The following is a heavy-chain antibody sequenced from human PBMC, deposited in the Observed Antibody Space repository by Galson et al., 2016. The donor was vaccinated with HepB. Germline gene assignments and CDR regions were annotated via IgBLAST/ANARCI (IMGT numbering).Heavy chain of an antibody. CDR2: ITHTGTT. J-gene: IGHJ6*02. Sequence: SETLSLTCAGYGRSFSDYYWNWIRQPPGKGLEWIGEITHTGTTKYNPSLESRVTISIDTPKNQFSLRLSSVTAADTAVYYCARGLRPGVTLVWGVRVEYFYGMDVWGQGTTVTVSS. V-gene: IGHV4-34*01. CDR3: ARGLRPGVTLVWGVRVEYFYGMDV. D-gene: IGHD3-10*01. CDR1: GRSFSDYY.